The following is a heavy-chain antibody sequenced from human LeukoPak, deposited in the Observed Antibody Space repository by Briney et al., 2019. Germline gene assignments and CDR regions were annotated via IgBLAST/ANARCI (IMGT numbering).Heavy chain of an antibody. D-gene: IGHD3-10*01. CDR2: IIPIFGTA. Sequence: SVKVSCKASGGTFSSYAISWVRQAPGQGLEWMGGIIPIFGTANYAQKFQGRVTITADKSTSTAYMELSSLRSEDTVVYYCARVPEGYYGSGSYYPLDYWGQGTLVTVSS. V-gene: IGHV1-69*06. J-gene: IGHJ4*02. CDR1: GGTFSSYA. CDR3: ARVPEGYYGSGSYYPLDY.